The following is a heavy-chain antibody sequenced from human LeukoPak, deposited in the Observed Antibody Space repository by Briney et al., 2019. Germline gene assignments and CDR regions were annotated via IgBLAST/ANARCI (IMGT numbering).Heavy chain of an antibody. D-gene: IGHD2-21*02. CDR2: IRYDGSNK. CDR3: AKLAYCGGDCYFGYFDY. J-gene: IGHJ4*02. V-gene: IGHV3-30*02. CDR1: GFTFSSYG. Sequence: GGSLRLSCAASGFTFSSYGMHWVRQAPGKGLEWVAFIRYDGSNKYYADSVKGRFTISRDNSKNTLYLQMNSLRAEDTAVYYCAKLAYCGGDCYFGYFDYWGQGTLVTVSS.